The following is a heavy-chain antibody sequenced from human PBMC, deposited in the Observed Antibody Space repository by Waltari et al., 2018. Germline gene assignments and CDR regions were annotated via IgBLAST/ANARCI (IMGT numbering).Heavy chain of an antibody. CDR1: GFTFSSYE. CDR3: ARRKQLVPIGY. Sequence: EVQLVESGGGLVQPGGSLRLSCAASGFTFSSYEMNWVRQAPGKGLGWVSYISSSGSTIYYADSVKGRFTISRDNAKNSLYLQMNSLRAEDTAVYYCARRKQLVPIGYWGQGTLVTVSS. CDR2: ISSSGSTI. D-gene: IGHD6-6*01. V-gene: IGHV3-48*03. J-gene: IGHJ4*02.